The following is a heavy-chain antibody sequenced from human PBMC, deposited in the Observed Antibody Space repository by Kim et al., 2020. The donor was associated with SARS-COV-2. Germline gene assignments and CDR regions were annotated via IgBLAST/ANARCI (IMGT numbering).Heavy chain of an antibody. Sequence: SETLSLTCAVYGESFSDYYWSWIRQSPGKTLEWIGGINDNEHINYNPSLKSRVTLSLDTSKRQFSLTVTSMTVADTGIYYCAKARQITKSFGVVMHNWFGPWGQGTKVIVSS. CDR1: GESFSDYY. CDR3: AKARQITKSFGVVMHNWFGP. D-gene: IGHD3-3*01. J-gene: IGHJ5*02. CDR2: INDNEHI. V-gene: IGHV4-34*01.